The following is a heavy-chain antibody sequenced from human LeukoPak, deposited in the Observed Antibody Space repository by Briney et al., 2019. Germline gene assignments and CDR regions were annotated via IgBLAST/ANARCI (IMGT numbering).Heavy chain of an antibody. CDR3: AREASWFGELFRDY. D-gene: IGHD3-10*01. CDR2: INPNSGGT. V-gene: IGHV1-2*02. CDR1: GYTFTRYY. J-gene: IGHJ4*02. Sequence: ASVKVSCKASGYTFTRYYMHWVRQAPGQGLGWMGWINPNSGGTNYAQKFQGRVTMTRDTSISTAYMELSRLRSDDTAVYYCAREASWFGELFRDYWGQGTLVTVSS.